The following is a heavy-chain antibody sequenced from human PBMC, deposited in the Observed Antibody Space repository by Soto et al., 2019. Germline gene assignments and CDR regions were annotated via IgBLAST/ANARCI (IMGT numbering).Heavy chain of an antibody. V-gene: IGHV4-39*01. D-gene: IGHD1-20*01. CDR2: VYYRGRS. J-gene: IGHJ4*02. CDR3: VSPRTTAITQAYFDY. CDR1: GGSVTNSSYY. Sequence: PSETLSLTCTVSGGSVTNSSYYWGWIRQSPGKGLEWIGSVYYRGRSYSKSSVKSRVTISVDTSKNQFSLNLNSVTASDTAVYFCVSPRTTAITQAYFDYWGQGALVTAPQ.